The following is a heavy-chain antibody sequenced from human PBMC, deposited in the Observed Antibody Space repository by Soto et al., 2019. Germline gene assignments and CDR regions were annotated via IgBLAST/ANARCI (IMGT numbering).Heavy chain of an antibody. Sequence: SVKVSCKVSGYTLTELSMHWVRQAPGKGLEWMGGFDPEDGETIYAQKFQGRVTMTEDTSTDTAYMELSSLRSEDTAVYYCARLDVVVVAATPYYYGMDVWGQGTTVTVSS. D-gene: IGHD2-15*01. CDR3: ARLDVVVVAATPYYYGMDV. J-gene: IGHJ6*02. CDR1: GYTLTELS. V-gene: IGHV1-24*01. CDR2: FDPEDGET.